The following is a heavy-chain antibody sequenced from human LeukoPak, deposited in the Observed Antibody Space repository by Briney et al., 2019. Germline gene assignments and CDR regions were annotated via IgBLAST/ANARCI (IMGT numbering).Heavy chain of an antibody. J-gene: IGHJ5*02. CDR1: GGSLSDHY. D-gene: IGHD2-15*01. CDR2: INPRGST. Sequence: SETLSLTCAVYGGSLSDHYWSWFRQPPGKGLEWIGEINPRGSTIYNPSLKSRVTISVDTSKNQFSLNLSSVTAADTAVYYCAREPGYCSGGSCYGGWFDLWGQGTLVTVSS. V-gene: IGHV4-34*01. CDR3: AREPGYCSGGSCYGGWFDL.